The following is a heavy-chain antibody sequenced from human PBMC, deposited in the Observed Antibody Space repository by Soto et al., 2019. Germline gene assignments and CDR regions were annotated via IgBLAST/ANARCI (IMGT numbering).Heavy chain of an antibody. J-gene: IGHJ3*02. V-gene: IGHV3-30*18. D-gene: IGHD3-10*01. CDR1: GFTFSSYG. Sequence: PGGSLRLSCAASGFTFSSYGMHWVRQAPGKGLEWVAVISYDGSNKYYADSVKGRFTISRDNSKNTLYLQMNSLRAEDTAVYYCAKDDLWFGELPAHAFDIWGQGTTVTVSS. CDR3: AKDDLWFGELPAHAFDI. CDR2: ISYDGSNK.